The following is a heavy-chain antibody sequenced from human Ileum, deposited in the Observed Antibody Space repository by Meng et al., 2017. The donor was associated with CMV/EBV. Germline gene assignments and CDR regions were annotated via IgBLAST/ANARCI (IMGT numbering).Heavy chain of an antibody. CDR3: ARGQGYFDY. CDR2: INPSGGST. CDR1: GYTFPNYF. J-gene: IGHJ4*02. Sequence: SCTAPGYTFPNYFIHWVRQAPGQGLEWLGIINPSGGSTNYAQRFQGRFTMTRDTSTNTVYMELRSLTSEDTAVYYCARGQGYFDYWGQGTLVTVSS. V-gene: IGHV1-46*01.